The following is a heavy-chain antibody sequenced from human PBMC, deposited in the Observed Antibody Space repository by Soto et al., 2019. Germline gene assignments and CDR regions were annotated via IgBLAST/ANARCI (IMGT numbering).Heavy chain of an antibody. V-gene: IGHV3-53*01. CDR1: GLTVSGKKY. Sequence: DVQLVESGGGLIQPGGSLRLSCVASGLTVSGKKYMAWVRQAPGKGPEWLSGVYDLDGTYYADSVRGRFTTSIHSSMTTVYLQMRDLRPEDTALYFCATWHLREHAYDIWGQGTMVTVSS. D-gene: IGHD5-12*01. CDR3: ATWHLREHAYDI. CDR2: VYDLDGT. J-gene: IGHJ3*02.